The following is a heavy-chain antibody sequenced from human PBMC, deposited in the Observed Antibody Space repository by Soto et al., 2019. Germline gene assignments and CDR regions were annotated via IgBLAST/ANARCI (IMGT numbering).Heavy chain of an antibody. CDR2: INHSGST. Sequence: PSETLSLTCAVYGGSFSGYYWSWIRQPPGKGLEWIGEINHSGSTNYNPSLKSRVTISVDTSKNQFSLKLSSVTAADTAVYYCARGRAVPTFGVARDALDIWGQGTMVTVSS. CDR1: GGSFSGYY. V-gene: IGHV4-34*01. CDR3: ARGRAVPTFGVARDALDI. J-gene: IGHJ3*02. D-gene: IGHD3-3*01.